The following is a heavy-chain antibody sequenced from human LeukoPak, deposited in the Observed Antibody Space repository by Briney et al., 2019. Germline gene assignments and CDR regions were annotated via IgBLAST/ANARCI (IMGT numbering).Heavy chain of an antibody. CDR1: GGTFISYA. D-gene: IGHD3-10*01. Sequence: SVKVSCKASGGTFISYAISWVRQAPGQGLEWMGRIIPIFGTANYAQKFQGRVTITTDESTSTAYMELSSLRSEDTAVYYCARVRGSGINFDYWGQGTLVTVSS. CDR2: IIPIFGTA. CDR3: ARVRGSGINFDY. V-gene: IGHV1-69*05. J-gene: IGHJ4*02.